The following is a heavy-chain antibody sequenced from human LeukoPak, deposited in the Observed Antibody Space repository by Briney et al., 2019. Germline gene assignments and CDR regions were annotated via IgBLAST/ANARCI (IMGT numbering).Heavy chain of an antibody. J-gene: IGHJ3*02. CDR3: ARVGRYSRKYAFDI. Sequence: SETLSLTCTVSGGSISSYYWSWIRQPPGKGLEWIGYIYYSGSTNYNPSLKSRVTMSVDTSKNQFSLKLSSVTAADTAVYYCARVGRYSRKYAFDIWGQGTMVTVSS. V-gene: IGHV4-59*12. CDR1: GGSISSYY. CDR2: IYYSGST. D-gene: IGHD6-13*01.